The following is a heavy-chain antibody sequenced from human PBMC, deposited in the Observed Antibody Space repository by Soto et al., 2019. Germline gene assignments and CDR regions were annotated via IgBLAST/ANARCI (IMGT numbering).Heavy chain of an antibody. CDR2: IYYSGCT. Sequence: LSETLSLTCTVSGGSISSGGYYWSWIRQHPGKGLEWIGYIYYSGCTYYNPSLKSRVTISVDTSKNQFSLKLSSVTATDTAVYYCARWAEYYDSSGYYYPFDYWGQGTLVTVSS. CDR1: GGSISSGGYY. J-gene: IGHJ4*02. V-gene: IGHV4-31*03. D-gene: IGHD3-22*01. CDR3: ARWAEYYDSSGYYYPFDY.